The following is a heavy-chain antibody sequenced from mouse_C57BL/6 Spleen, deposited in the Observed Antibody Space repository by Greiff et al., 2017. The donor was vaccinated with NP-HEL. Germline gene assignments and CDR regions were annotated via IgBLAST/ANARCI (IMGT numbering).Heavy chain of an antibody. J-gene: IGHJ2*01. CDR2: ISDGGSYT. D-gene: IGHD3-3*01. CDR3: AREGQYFDY. CDR1: GFTFSSYA. Sequence: EVMLVESGGGLVKPGGSLKLSCAASGFTFSSYAMSWVRQTPEKRLEWVATISDGGSYTYYPDNVKGRFTISRDNAKNNLYLQMSHLKSEDTAMYYCAREGQYFDYWGQGTTLTVSS. V-gene: IGHV5-4*01.